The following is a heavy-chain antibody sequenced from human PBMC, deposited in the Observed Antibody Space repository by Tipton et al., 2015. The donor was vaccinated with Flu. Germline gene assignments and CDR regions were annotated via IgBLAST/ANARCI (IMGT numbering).Heavy chain of an antibody. CDR1: GFTFDDLA. V-gene: IGHV3-9*01. J-gene: IGHJ4*02. D-gene: IGHD1-20*01. Sequence: QLVQSGGGLIQPGGSLRLSCTVSGFTFDDLAMHWVRQAPGKGLEWVSGISWNSAYIGYADSVKGRFTISRDSDKNSLYLQMDSLRPDDTALYYCAKGYGYIWSPFDYWGQGTPVTVSS. CDR3: AKGYGYIWSPFDY. CDR2: ISWNSAYI.